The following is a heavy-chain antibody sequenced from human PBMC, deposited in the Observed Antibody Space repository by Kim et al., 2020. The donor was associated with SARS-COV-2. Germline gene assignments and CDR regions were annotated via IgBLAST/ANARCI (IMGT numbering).Heavy chain of an antibody. Sequence: SNKYYADHVKGRFTISRDKSKNTMYLQMNSLRAEDTAVYYCARDGKGDLDYWGKGTLVTVSS. J-gene: IGHJ4*02. CDR2: SNK. V-gene: IGHV3-33*01. CDR3: ARDGKGDLDY. D-gene: IGHD2-21*02.